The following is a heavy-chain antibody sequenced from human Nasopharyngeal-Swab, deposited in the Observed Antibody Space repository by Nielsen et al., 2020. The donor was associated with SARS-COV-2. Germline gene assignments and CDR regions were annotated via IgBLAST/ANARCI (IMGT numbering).Heavy chain of an antibody. Sequence: ASVKVSCKVSGYTLTELSMHWVRQAPGKGLEWMGIINPSGGSTSYAQKFQGRVTMTRDTSTSTVYMELSSLRSDDTAVYYCARVGTYYYDSSGYYPDYWGQGTLVTVSS. CDR2: INPSGGST. V-gene: IGHV1-46*01. D-gene: IGHD3-22*01. CDR1: GYTLTELS. CDR3: ARVGTYYYDSSGYYPDY. J-gene: IGHJ4*02.